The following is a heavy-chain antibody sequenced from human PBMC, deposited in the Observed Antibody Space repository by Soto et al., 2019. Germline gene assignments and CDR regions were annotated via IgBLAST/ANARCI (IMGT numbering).Heavy chain of an antibody. D-gene: IGHD1-26*01. V-gene: IGHV3-30-3*01. CDR1: GFTFSSYA. Sequence: GGSLRLSCAASGFTFSSYAMHWVRQAPGKGLEWVAVISYDGSNKYYADSVKGRFTISRDNSKNTLYLQMNSLRAEDTAVYYCARDLLRFVGAIDYWGKGPLVTVSS. J-gene: IGHJ4*02. CDR3: ARDLLRFVGAIDY. CDR2: ISYDGSNK.